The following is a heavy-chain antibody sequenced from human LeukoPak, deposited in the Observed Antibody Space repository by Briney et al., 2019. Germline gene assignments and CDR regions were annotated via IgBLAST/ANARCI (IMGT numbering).Heavy chain of an antibody. V-gene: IGHV4-39*01. D-gene: IGHD1-26*01. J-gene: IGHJ4*02. CDR3: ASLRERSYYARGFDY. CDR1: GFTFSSYW. CDR2: IYYSGST. Sequence: PGGSLRLSCAASGFTFSSYWMSWVRQPPGKGLEWIGSIYYSGSTYYNPSLKSRVTISVDTSKNQFSLKLSSVTAADTAVYYCASLRERSYYARGFDYWGQGTLVTVSS.